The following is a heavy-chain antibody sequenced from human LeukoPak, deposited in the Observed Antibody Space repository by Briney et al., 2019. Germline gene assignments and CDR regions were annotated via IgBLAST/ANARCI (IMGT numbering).Heavy chain of an antibody. J-gene: IGHJ6*02. CDR3: ARDQTLAVAGTDYYYGMDV. Sequence: QTGGSLRLSCAASGFTFSTYAMSWVRQAPGKGLEWVSAISGSGDSTYYADSVKGRFTISRDNSKNTLYLQMNSLRAEDTAVYYCARDQTLAVAGTDYYYGMDVWGQGTTVTVSS. D-gene: IGHD6-19*01. V-gene: IGHV3-23*01. CDR1: GFTFSTYA. CDR2: ISGSGDST.